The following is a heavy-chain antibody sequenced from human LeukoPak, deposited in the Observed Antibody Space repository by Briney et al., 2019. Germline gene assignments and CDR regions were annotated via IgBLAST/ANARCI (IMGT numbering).Heavy chain of an antibody. V-gene: IGHV1-18*04. J-gene: IGHJ2*01. D-gene: IGHD5-12*01. CDR2: ISGYNGNT. Sequence: GASVKVSCKASGYIFINYGFTWVRQAPGQGLEWMGWISGYNGNTYYLQKFQGRVTMTTDTSTNTVYMELRSLRSDDTAVYYCARLSTNSRVCGYDPQWYFDLWGRGTLVTVSS. CDR1: GYIFINYG. CDR3: ARLSTNSRVCGYDPQWYFDL.